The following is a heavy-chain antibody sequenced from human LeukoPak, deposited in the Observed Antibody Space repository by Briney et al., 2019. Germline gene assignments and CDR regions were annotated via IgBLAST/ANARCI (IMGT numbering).Heavy chain of an antibody. CDR2: ITYDGDTT. CDR1: GFTFSSCG. Sequence: RPGGSLRLSCAASGFTFSSCGMHWVRQAPGKGLEWVAVITYDGDTTYFEDSVKGRFTISRDTSKSTLYLQMNSLGAEDTAVYYCVKEQGSGSYRTADYWGQGTLVTVSS. CDR3: VKEQGSGSYRTADY. J-gene: IGHJ4*02. D-gene: IGHD3-10*01. V-gene: IGHV3-30*18.